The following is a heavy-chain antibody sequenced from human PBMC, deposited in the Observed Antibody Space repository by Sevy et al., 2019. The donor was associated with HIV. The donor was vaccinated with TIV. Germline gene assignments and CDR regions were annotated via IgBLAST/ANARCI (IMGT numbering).Heavy chain of an antibody. CDR2: IYYNGHI. V-gene: IGHV4-59*08. D-gene: IGHD1-26*01. CDR3: AGENAWGTGYS. CDR1: GGSITSLY. Sequence: SETLSLTCTVSGGSITSLYWNWIRQPPGKGLEWIANIYYNGHINYNPSLKSRLTLALDTSKSQFSLRLSSVTAADTAMYYCAGENAWGTGYSWGQGTLVTVSS. J-gene: IGHJ4*02.